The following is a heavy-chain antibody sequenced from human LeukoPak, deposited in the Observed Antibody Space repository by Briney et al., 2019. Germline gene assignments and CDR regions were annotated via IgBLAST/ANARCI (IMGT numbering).Heavy chain of an antibody. D-gene: IGHD5/OR15-5a*01. CDR3: LRGHSVYDFRVY. CDR1: GFTFSDYN. J-gene: IGHJ4*02. Sequence: PGGSLRLSRAASGFTFSDYNMIWVRQAPGKGPEWVSFIGGRSNDIFYADSVKGRFTISRDNAKNSLYLQMNSLRAEDAAMYYCLRGHSVYDFRVYWGQGTLVTVSS. V-gene: IGHV3-48*01. CDR2: IGGRSNDI.